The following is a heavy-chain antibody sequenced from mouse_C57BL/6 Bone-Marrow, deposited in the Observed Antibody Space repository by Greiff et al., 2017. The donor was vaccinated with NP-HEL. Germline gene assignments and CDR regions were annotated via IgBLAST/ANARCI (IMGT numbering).Heavy chain of an antibody. D-gene: IGHD1-1*01. Sequence: QVQLQQSGAELVRPGASVKLSCKASGYTFTDYYINWVKQRPGQGLEWIARIYPGSGNTYYNEKFKGKATLTAEKSSSTAYMQLSSLTSEDSAVYFCARMGYYGSPLAYWGQGTLVTVSA. CDR2: IYPGSGNT. J-gene: IGHJ3*01. CDR3: ARMGYYGSPLAY. V-gene: IGHV1-76*01. CDR1: GYTFTDYY.